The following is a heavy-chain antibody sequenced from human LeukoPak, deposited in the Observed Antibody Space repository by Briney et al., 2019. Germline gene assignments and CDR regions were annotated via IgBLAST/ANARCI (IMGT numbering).Heavy chain of an antibody. Sequence: ASVKVSCKVSGYTLTELSMHWVRQAPGKGLEWMGGFDPEDGETIYAQKFQGRVTMTEDTSTDTAYMELSSLRSEDTAVYYCATTPTMVRCCFDYWGQGTLITVSS. CDR1: GYTLTELS. D-gene: IGHD3-10*01. CDR3: ATTPTMVRCCFDY. J-gene: IGHJ4*02. CDR2: FDPEDGET. V-gene: IGHV1-24*01.